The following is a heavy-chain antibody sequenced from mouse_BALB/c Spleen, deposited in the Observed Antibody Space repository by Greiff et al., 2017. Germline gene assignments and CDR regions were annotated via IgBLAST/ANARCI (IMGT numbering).Heavy chain of an antibody. CDR2: ISSGGST. Sequence: EVKLVESGGGLVKPGGSLKLSCAASGFTFSSYAMSWVRQTPEKRLEWVASISSGGSTYYPDSVKGRFTISRDNARNILYLQMSSLRSEDTAMYYCAREASVGRRNYFDYWGQGTTLTVSS. CDR3: AREASVGRRNYFDY. CDR1: GFTFSSYA. D-gene: IGHD4-1*01. J-gene: IGHJ2*01. V-gene: IGHV5-6-5*01.